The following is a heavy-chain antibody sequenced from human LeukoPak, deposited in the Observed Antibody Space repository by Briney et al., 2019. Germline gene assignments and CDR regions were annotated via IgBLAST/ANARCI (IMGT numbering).Heavy chain of an antibody. J-gene: IGHJ5*02. V-gene: IGHV4-4*09. CDR3: ARVTRLSFDP. CDR2: IYTSGST. Sequence: SETLSLTCTVSGGSISSYYWSWIRQPPGKGLEWIGYIYTSGSTNYNPSLKSRVTISVDTSKNQFSLKLSSVTAADTAVYYCARVTRLSFDPWGQGTLVTVSS. CDR1: GGSISSYY. D-gene: IGHD4-23*01.